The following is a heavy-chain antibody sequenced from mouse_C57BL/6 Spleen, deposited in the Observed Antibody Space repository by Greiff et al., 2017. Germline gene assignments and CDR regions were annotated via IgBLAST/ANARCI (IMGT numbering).Heavy chain of an antibody. CDR2: ISSGGDYI. Sequence: EVKLVESGEGLVKPGGSLKLSCAASGFTFSSSAMSWVRQTPEKRLEWVAYISSGGDYIYYADTVKGRFTISRDNARNTLYLQLSSLKSEDTAMYYCTRAPYYYGSSPYAMDYWGQGTSVTVSS. D-gene: IGHD1-1*01. J-gene: IGHJ4*01. CDR1: GFTFSSSA. CDR3: TRAPYYYGSSPYAMDY. V-gene: IGHV5-9-1*02.